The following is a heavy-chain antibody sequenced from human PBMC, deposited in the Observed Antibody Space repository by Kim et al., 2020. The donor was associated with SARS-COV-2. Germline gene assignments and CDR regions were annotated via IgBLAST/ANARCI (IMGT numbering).Heavy chain of an antibody. V-gene: IGHV4-59*12. Sequence: SETLSLTCTVSADSLSNYYWSWIRQPPGKGLEWIAFIYYTGRTNYNPSFKSRVTLSVDTSKKQFSLKLSSVTAADTAVYYCARGDGGPGGGGYWYMDMWGKGPTVTVSS. CDR1: ADSLSNYY. CDR3: ARGDGGPGGGGYWYMDM. CDR2: IYYTGRT. D-gene: IGHD4-17*01. J-gene: IGHJ6*03.